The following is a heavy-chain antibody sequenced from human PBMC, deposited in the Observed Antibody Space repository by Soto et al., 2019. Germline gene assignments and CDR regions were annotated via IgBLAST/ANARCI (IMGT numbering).Heavy chain of an antibody. V-gene: IGHV6-1*01. CDR2: TFYTSKWRN. Sequence: QVQLQQSGPGVVQPSQTLSLTCAIFGDSVSSNGAAWNWIRQSPSRGLEWLGRTFYTSKWRNEYAESVKSRISINADTSKNQFSLQVSSVTPEDTAVYYCAMGRLSYYGMDVWGQGTTVTVSS. J-gene: IGHJ6*02. D-gene: IGHD3-10*01. CDR3: AMGRLSYYGMDV. CDR1: GDSVSSNGAA.